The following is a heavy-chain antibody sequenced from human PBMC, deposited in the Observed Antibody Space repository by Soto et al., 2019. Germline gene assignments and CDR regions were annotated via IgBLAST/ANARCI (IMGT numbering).Heavy chain of an antibody. J-gene: IGHJ6*02. CDR1: GGSFSGYY. CDR3: ARGGGYYYYYGMDV. CDR2: INHSGST. D-gene: IGHD2-15*01. V-gene: IGHV4-34*01. Sequence: KPSETLSLTCAVYGGSFSGYYWSWIRQPPGKGLEWIGEINHSGSTNYNPSLKSRVTISVDTSKNQFSLKLSSATAADTAVYYCARGGGYYYYYGMDVWGQGTTVTVSS.